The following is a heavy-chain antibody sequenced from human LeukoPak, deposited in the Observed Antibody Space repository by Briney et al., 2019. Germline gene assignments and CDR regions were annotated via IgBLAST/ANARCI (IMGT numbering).Heavy chain of an antibody. CDR3: ARDRGIVVVTAMLDY. CDR2: ISGSGANT. V-gene: IGHV3-23*01. D-gene: IGHD2-21*02. J-gene: IGHJ4*02. CDR1: GFTFTYYA. Sequence: GGSLRLSCAASGFTFTYYALSWVRQAPGKGLEWVSVISGSGANTHYTDPVKGRFTISRDNSKNTLYLQMNSLRAEDTAVYYCARDRGIVVVTAMLDYWGQGTLVTVSS.